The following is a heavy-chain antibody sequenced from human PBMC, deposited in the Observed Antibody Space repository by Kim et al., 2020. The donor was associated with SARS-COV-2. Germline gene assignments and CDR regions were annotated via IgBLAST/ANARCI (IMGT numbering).Heavy chain of an antibody. D-gene: IGHD4-17*01. CDR3: ARDGSRFGDYGDYVLDY. J-gene: IGHJ4*02. CDR2: ISYDGSNK. V-gene: IGHV3-30*04. Sequence: GGSLRLSCAASGFTFSSYAMHWVRQAPGKGLEWVAAISYDGSNKYYADSVKGRFTISRDNSKNTLYLQMNSLRAEDTAVYYCARDGSRFGDYGDYVLDYWGQGTLVTVSS. CDR1: GFTFSSYA.